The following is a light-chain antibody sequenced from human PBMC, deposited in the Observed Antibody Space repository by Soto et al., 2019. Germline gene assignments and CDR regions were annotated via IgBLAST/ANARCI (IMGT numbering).Light chain of an antibody. Sequence: DVRLTQSPSSVSASLGDSLTLTCRASETVTSYLNWYQQKPGKAPKLLIYGASTLQSVVPSRFSGSGTGTDFTLTIVNLQPDDFATYYCQQSYRFPKTFGRGTKVDIK. V-gene: IGKV1-39*01. CDR1: ETVTSY. CDR2: GAS. J-gene: IGKJ1*01. CDR3: QQSYRFPKT.